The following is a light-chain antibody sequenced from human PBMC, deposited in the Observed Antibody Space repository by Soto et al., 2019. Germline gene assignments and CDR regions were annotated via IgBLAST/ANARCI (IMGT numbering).Light chain of an antibody. V-gene: IGKV1-5*03. J-gene: IGKJ1*01. CDR1: QSISSW. Sequence: DIQMTQSPSTLSASVGDRVIITCRASQSISSWLAWYQQKPGKAPKLLIYKASSLESGVPSRFSGSGSGTEFTLTISSLQPDDLATYYCQQYNSYWTFGQGTNVEIK. CDR3: QQYNSYWT. CDR2: KAS.